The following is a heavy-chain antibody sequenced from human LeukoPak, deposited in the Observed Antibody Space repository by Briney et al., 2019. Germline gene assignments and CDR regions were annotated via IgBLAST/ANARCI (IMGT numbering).Heavy chain of an antibody. Sequence: GGSLRLSCVASGFTFSNHRMSWVRQAPGKGLEWVADIKQDGSEQNYVDSVRGRFTISRDNGKNLLYLQMNSLRAEDTAVYYCANLATVTTRGVFDIWGQGTMVTISS. CDR2: IKQDGSEQ. CDR1: GFTFSNHR. CDR3: ANLATVTTRGVFDI. V-gene: IGHV3-7*01. J-gene: IGHJ3*02. D-gene: IGHD4-17*01.